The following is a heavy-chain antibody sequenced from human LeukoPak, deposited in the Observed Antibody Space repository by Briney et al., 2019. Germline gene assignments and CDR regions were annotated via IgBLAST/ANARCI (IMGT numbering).Heavy chain of an antibody. J-gene: IGHJ4*02. CDR1: GFTFSSYW. D-gene: IGHD6-19*01. CDR3: ARDLGSGLRGFDY. V-gene: IGHV3-21*05. Sequence: GGSLRLSCAASGFTFSSYWMSWVRQAPGKGLEWVSYISSTSYYTNYADSVKGRFTISRDNAKNSLYLQMNSLRGEDTAVYYCARDLGSGLRGFDYWGQGTLVTVSS. CDR2: ISSTSYYT.